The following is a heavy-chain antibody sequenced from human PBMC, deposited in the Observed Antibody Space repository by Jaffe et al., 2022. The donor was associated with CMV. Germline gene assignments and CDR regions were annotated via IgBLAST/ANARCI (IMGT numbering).Heavy chain of an antibody. J-gene: IGHJ4*02. Sequence: QVQLVQSGAEVKKPGASVKVSCKASGYTFTGYYMHWVRQAPGQGLEWMGWINPNSGGTNYAQKFQGRVTMTRDTSISTAYMELSRLRSDDTAVYYCARGEYSSSWYFRPHPFDYWGQGTLVTVSS. V-gene: IGHV1-2*02. CDR3: ARGEYSSSWYFRPHPFDY. CDR1: GYTFTGYY. D-gene: IGHD6-13*01. CDR2: INPNSGGT.